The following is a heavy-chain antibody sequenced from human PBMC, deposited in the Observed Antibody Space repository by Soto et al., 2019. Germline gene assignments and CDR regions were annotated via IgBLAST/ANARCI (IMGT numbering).Heavy chain of an antibody. D-gene: IGHD3-3*01. CDR3: ARVEYDFWSGYPVSFDY. CDR1: GYTFTSYG. Sequence: ASVKVSCKASGYTFTSYGISWVRQAPGQGLEWMGWISAYNGNTNYAQKPQGRVTMTTDTSTSTAYMELRSLRSDDTAVYYCARVEYDFWSGYPVSFDYWGQGTLVTVSS. V-gene: IGHV1-18*01. J-gene: IGHJ4*02. CDR2: ISAYNGNT.